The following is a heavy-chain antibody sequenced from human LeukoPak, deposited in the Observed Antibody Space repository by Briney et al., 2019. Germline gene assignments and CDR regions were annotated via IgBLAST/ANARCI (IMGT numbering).Heavy chain of an antibody. CDR3: AREGSGGVINYPYYYYYMDV. CDR1: GFTFSSYE. J-gene: IGHJ6*03. Sequence: GGSLRLSCAASGFTFSSYEMNWVRQAPGKGLEWVSYISSSGSTIYYADSLKGRFTISRDNAKSSVYLQMNSLRAEDTAVYYCAREGSGGVINYPYYYYYMDVWGKGTTVTVSS. CDR2: ISSSGSTI. D-gene: IGHD3-16*02. V-gene: IGHV3-48*03.